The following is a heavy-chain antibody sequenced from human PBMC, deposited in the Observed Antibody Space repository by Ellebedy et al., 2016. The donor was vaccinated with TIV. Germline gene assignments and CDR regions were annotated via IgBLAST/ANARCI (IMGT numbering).Heavy chain of an antibody. D-gene: IGHD6-13*01. J-gene: IGHJ6*03. Sequence: ASVKVSXKASRYTFTGYYMHWVRQAPGQGLEWMGWINPNSGGTNYAQKFQGRVTVTRDTSISTAYMELSRLRSDDTAVYYCARDREQQWGYYMDVWGKGTTVTVSS. CDR1: RYTFTGYY. CDR2: INPNSGGT. V-gene: IGHV1-2*02. CDR3: ARDREQQWGYYMDV.